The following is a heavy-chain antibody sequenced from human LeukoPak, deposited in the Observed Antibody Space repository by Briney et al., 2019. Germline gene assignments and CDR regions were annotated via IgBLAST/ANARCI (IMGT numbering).Heavy chain of an antibody. CDR2: IKQDGSEK. Sequence: GGSLRLSCAAPGFTFSSYWMSWVRQAPGKGLEWVANIKQDGSEKYYVDSVKGRFTISRDNAKNSLYLQMNSLRAEDTAVYYCARDRQPGNYWGQGTLVTVSS. V-gene: IGHV3-7*01. CDR1: GFTFSSYW. CDR3: ARDRQPGNY. J-gene: IGHJ4*02. D-gene: IGHD7-27*01.